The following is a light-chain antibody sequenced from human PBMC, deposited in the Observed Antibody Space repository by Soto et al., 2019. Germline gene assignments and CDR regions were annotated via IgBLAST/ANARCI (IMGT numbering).Light chain of an antibody. J-gene: IGKJ1*01. Sequence: DIQMTQSPFPRAGSLVSRCTITWLASQTISSWLAWYQQKPGKAPKLLIYKASTLKSGVPSRFSGSGSGTEFTLTISSLQPDDFATYYCQHYNSYSEAFGQGTKV. CDR1: QTISSW. CDR3: QHYNSYSEA. CDR2: KAS. V-gene: IGKV1-5*03.